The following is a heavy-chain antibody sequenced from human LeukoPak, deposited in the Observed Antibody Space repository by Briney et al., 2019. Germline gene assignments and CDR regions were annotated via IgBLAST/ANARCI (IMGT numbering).Heavy chain of an antibody. CDR1: GYTLTSYY. J-gene: IGHJ4*02. D-gene: IGHD3-22*01. V-gene: IGHV1-46*01. CDR2: INPSGGST. CDR3: ARGARYYYDSSGYYYPYPY. Sequence: ASVKVSCKASGYTLTSYYMHWVRQAPGQGLEWMGIINPSGGSTSYAQKLQGRVTMTRDTSTSTVYMELSSLRSEDTAVYYCARGARYYYDSSGYYYPYPYWGQGTLVTVSS.